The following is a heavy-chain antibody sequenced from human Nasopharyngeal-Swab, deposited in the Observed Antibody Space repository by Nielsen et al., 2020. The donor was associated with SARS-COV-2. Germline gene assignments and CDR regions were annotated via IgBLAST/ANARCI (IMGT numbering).Heavy chain of an antibody. D-gene: IGHD3-22*01. CDR3: AKVGSGYDNDY. J-gene: IGHJ4*02. CDR1: GFTFSSYW. V-gene: IGHV3-74*01. Sequence: GGSLRLSCAASGFTFSSYWMHWVRQAPGEGLVWVSRMNSDGSRTSYADSVKGRFTISRDNAKNTLYLQMNSLRAEDTALYYCAKVGSGYDNDYWGQGTLVTVSS. CDR2: MNSDGSRT.